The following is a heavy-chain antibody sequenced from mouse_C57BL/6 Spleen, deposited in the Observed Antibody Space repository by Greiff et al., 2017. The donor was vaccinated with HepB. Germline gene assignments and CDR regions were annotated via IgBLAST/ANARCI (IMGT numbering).Heavy chain of an antibody. CDR1: GYTFTDYY. V-gene: IGHV1-76*01. CDR2: IYPGSGNT. CDR3: VLIYDGYYRFAY. J-gene: IGHJ3*01. Sequence: VKLMESGAELVRPGASVKLSCKASGYTFTDYYINWVKQRPGQGLEWIARIYPGSGNTYYNEKFKGKATLTAEKSSSTAYMQLSSLTSEDSAVYFCVLIYDGYYRFAYWGQGTLVTVSA. D-gene: IGHD2-3*01.